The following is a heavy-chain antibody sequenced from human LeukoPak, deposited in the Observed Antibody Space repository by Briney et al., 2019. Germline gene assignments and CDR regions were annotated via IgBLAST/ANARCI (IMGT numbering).Heavy chain of an antibody. Sequence: GGSLRLSCAASGFTFSSYGIHWVRQAPGKGLEWVAFIRYDGSNKYYADSVKGRFTISRDNSKNTLYLQMNSLRAEDTAVYYCAKDCCGYSYGSNFDYWGQGTLVTVSS. D-gene: IGHD5-18*01. CDR3: AKDCCGYSYGSNFDY. CDR2: IRYDGSNK. CDR1: GFTFSSYG. V-gene: IGHV3-30*02. J-gene: IGHJ4*02.